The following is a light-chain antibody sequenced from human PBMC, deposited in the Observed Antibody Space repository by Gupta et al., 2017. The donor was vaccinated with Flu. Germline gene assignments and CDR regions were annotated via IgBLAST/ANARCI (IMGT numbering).Light chain of an antibody. CDR1: SSNIGSNT. J-gene: IGLJ3*02. CDR3: AAWDDSLNGV. CDR2: SNN. V-gene: IGLV1-44*01. Sequence: HSVLTQTPSESGTPGQRVPLYCSGSSSNIGSNTVNWYQQLPGTAPKLLSYSNNPRPSGVPDRFSGSKSGTSASLAISGLQSEDEADYYCAAWDDSLNGVFGGGTKLTVL.